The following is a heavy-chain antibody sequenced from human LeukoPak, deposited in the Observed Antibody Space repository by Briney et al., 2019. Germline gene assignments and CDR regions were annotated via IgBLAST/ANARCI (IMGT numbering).Heavy chain of an antibody. Sequence: GASVTVSCKASGYTFTGYYMHWVRQAPGQGLEWMGWINPNSGGTNYAQKFQGRVTMTRDTSISTAYMELSRLRSDDTAVYYCASPLAAADTGFDYWGQGTLVTVSS. V-gene: IGHV1-2*02. CDR1: GYTFTGYY. CDR3: ASPLAAADTGFDY. D-gene: IGHD6-25*01. CDR2: INPNSGGT. J-gene: IGHJ4*02.